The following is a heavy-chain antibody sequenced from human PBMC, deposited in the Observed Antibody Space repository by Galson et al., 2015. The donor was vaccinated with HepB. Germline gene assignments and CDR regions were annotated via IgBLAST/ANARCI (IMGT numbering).Heavy chain of an antibody. CDR1: GYTFTSYD. D-gene: IGHD1-26*01. Sequence: SVKVSCKASGYTFTSYDINWVRQATGQGLEWMGWMNPNSGNTGYAQKFQGRVTMTRNTSISTAYMELSSLRSEDTAVYYCARGGRGSYPRPHYYYMDVWGKGTTVTVSS. CDR2: MNPNSGNT. CDR3: ARGGRGSYPRPHYYYMDV. J-gene: IGHJ6*03. V-gene: IGHV1-8*01.